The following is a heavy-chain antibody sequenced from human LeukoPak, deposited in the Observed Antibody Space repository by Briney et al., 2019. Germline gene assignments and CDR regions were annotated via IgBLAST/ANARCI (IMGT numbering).Heavy chain of an antibody. V-gene: IGHV4-34*01. Sequence: PSETLSLTCAVYGGSFSGYYWSWIRQPPGKGLEWIGEINHSGSTNYNPSLKSRVTISVDTSKNQFSLKLSSVTAADTAVYYCARGRLRFLEWLGYFDYWGQGTLVTVSS. J-gene: IGHJ4*02. CDR2: INHSGST. CDR1: GGSFSGYY. D-gene: IGHD3-3*01. CDR3: ARGRLRFLEWLGYFDY.